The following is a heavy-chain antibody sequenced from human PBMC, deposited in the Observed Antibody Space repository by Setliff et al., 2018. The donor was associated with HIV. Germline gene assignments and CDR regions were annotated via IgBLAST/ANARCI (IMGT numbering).Heavy chain of an antibody. J-gene: IGHJ5*02. CDR1: GGTFSSYT. V-gene: IGHV1-69*02. D-gene: IGHD1-26*01. Sequence: ASVKVSCKASGGTFSSYTISWVRQAPGQGLEWMGRIIPILDIRSYAQKFQGRVTITADESTSTAYMELRSLRSEDTAIYYCARGNIGDSGSSFGNWFDPWGQGTLVTVPS. CDR2: IIPILDIR. CDR3: ARGNIGDSGSSFGNWFDP.